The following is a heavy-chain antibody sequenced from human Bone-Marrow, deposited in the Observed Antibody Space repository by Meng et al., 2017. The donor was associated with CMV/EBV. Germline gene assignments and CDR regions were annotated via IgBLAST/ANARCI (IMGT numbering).Heavy chain of an antibody. V-gene: IGHV3-21*01. Sequence: GESLKISCGASGFTFSSYSMNWVRQAPGKGLEWVSSISSSSSYIYYAASVKGRFTICRDNAKNSLYLKMNSLRAEDTAVYYCARDRGCSSTSCYTHNGMDVWGQGTTVTVAS. CDR2: ISSSSSYI. CDR3: ARDRGCSSTSCYTHNGMDV. J-gene: IGHJ6*02. CDR1: GFTFSSYS. D-gene: IGHD2-2*02.